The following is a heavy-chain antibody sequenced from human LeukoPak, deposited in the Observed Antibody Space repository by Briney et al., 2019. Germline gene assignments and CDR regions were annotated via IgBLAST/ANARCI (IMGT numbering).Heavy chain of an antibody. D-gene: IGHD6-13*01. CDR2: ISYDGSNK. CDR1: GFTFSSYA. Sequence: PGRSLRLSCAASGFTFSSYAMHWVRQAPGKGLEWVAVISYDGSNKYYADSVKGRFTISRDNSKNTLYLQMNSLRAEDTAVYYCARLKSNSGYSSSWYLHYYYYMDVWGKGTTVTVSS. V-gene: IGHV3-30-3*01. CDR3: ARLKSNSGYSSSWYLHYYYYMDV. J-gene: IGHJ6*03.